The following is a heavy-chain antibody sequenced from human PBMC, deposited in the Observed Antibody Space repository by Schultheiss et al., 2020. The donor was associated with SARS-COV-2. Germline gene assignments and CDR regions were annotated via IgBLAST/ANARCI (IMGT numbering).Heavy chain of an antibody. CDR2: IYPGDSDT. CDR3: ASLTVTTSSQVDYYYYGMDV. J-gene: IGHJ6*02. Sequence: GESLKISCKGSGYSFTSYWIGWVRQMPGKGLEWMGIIYPGDSDTRYSPSFQGQVTISADKSISTAYLQWSSLKASDTAMYYCASLTVTTSSQVDYYYYGMDVWGQGTTVTVSS. D-gene: IGHD4-17*01. V-gene: IGHV5-51*01. CDR1: GYSFTSYW.